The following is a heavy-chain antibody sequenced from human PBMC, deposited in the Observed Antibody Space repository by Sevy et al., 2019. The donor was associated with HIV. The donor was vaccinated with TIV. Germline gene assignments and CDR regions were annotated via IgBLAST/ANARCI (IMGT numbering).Heavy chain of an antibody. D-gene: IGHD4-17*01. CDR1: GGSISSNY. J-gene: IGHJ4*02. V-gene: IGHV4-59*01. CDR2: IYNSGST. CDR3: GRENDYGDHRYFDC. Sequence: SETLSLTCTVSGGSISSNYWSWIRQPPGKGLEWIGYIYNSGSTNYNPSLKSRVTISVDTSKNEFSLKLTSVTVADTALYFCGRENDYGDHRYFDCWGQGTLVTVCS.